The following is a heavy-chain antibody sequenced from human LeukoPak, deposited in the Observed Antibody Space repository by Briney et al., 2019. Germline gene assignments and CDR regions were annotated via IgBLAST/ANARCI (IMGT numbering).Heavy chain of an antibody. CDR1: GGSFSGYY. CDR3: AISSGSYDALDP. Sequence: SETLSLTCAVYGGSFSGYYWSWIRQPPGKGLEWIGEINHSGSTNYNPSLKSRVTISVDTSKNQFSLKLSSVTAADTAVYYCAISSGSYDALDPWGQGTLLTVSS. J-gene: IGHJ5*02. V-gene: IGHV4-34*01. D-gene: IGHD3-10*01. CDR2: INHSGST.